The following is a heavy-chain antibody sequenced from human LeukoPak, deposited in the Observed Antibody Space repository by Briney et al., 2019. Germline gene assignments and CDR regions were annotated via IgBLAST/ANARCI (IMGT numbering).Heavy chain of an antibody. V-gene: IGHV3-23*01. J-gene: IGHJ4*02. CDR2: ILGSGRSA. CDR1: GFTFNNYA. Sequence: GGSLRLSCAASGFTFNNYAMSWVRQAPGKGLEWVSAILGSGRSAYYADSVKGRFTISRDNSKNSLFLQMNSLRVEDTALYYCSKWGDYDVLTGYYDSDIWGQGTLVTVSA. D-gene: IGHD3-9*01. CDR3: SKWGDYDVLTGYYDSDI.